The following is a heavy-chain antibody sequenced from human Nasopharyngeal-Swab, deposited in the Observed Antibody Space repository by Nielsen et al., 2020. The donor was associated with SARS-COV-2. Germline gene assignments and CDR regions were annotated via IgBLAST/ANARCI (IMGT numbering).Heavy chain of an antibody. CDR3: ARDRTDYDILTGWSYYGMDV. J-gene: IGHJ6*02. CDR2: IYYSGST. V-gene: IGHV4-31*02. Sequence: WVRQAPGKGLEWIGYIYYSGSTYYNPSLKSRVTISVDTSKNQFSLKLSSVTAADTAVYYCARDRTDYDILTGWSYYGMDVWGQGTTVTVSS. D-gene: IGHD3-9*01.